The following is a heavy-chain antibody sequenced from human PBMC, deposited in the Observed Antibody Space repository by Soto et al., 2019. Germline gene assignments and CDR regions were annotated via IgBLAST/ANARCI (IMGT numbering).Heavy chain of an antibody. J-gene: IGHJ5*02. Sequence: QVQLQESGPGLVEPSGTLSLTCAVSGGSISNSNWWTWVRQPPGKGLEWVGEIYHSGSTNQNPSLKRRVTIQVDKSMHQFSLKLTSVTAADTAVYYCARVEGETTYYYGNWVDPWGQGSLVTVSS. V-gene: IGHV4-4*02. CDR1: GGSISNSNW. CDR3: ARVEGETTYYYGNWVDP. CDR2: IYHSGST. D-gene: IGHD3-22*01.